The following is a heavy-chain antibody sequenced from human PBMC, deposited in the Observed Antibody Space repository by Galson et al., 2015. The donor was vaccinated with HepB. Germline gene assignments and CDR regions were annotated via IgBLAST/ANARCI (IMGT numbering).Heavy chain of an antibody. J-gene: IGHJ6*03. D-gene: IGHD6-13*01. Sequence: SVKVSCKASGYTFTGFHMHWVRHAPGQGLEWMGRINPNSGGTNYAQKFQGRVTLTRDTSISTAYMELSRLRSDDTAVYYCARDLTYSSISYDYYYYYYMDVWGKGTTVTVSS. CDR2: INPNSGGT. V-gene: IGHV1-2*06. CDR3: ARDLTYSSISYDYYYYYYMDV. CDR1: GYTFTGFH.